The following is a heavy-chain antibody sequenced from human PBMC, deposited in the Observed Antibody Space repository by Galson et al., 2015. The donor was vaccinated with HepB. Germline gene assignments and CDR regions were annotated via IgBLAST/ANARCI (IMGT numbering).Heavy chain of an antibody. D-gene: IGHD4-23*01. Sequence: SLRLSCAASGFIVTSKYINWVRQAPGKGLEWVSVIYSGGSTFYTDSMKGRFTVSRDNSKNTVYLQMNSLRAEDTAVYYCADINFGGNSWGQGTPVTVSS. CDR2: IYSGGST. J-gene: IGHJ4*02. V-gene: IGHV3-53*01. CDR1: GFIVTSKY. CDR3: ADINFGGNS.